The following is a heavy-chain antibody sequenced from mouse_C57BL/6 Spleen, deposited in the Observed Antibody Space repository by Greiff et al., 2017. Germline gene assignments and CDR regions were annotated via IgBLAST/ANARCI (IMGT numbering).Heavy chain of an antibody. CDR3: ARKGYGSSSWFAY. CDR2: IWGGGST. CDR1: GFSLTSYG. J-gene: IGHJ3*01. V-gene: IGHV2-2*01. D-gene: IGHD1-1*01. Sequence: VQLQQSGPGLVQPSQSLSITCTVSGFSLTSYGVHWVRQSPGKGLEWLGVIWGGGSTDYNAAFISRLSISKDNSKSQVFFKMNSLQADDTAIYYCARKGYGSSSWFAYWGQGTLVTVSA.